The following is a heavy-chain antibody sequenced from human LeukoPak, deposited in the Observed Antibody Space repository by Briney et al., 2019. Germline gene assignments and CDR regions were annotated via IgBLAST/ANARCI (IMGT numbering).Heavy chain of an antibody. Sequence: PSETLSLTCTVSGGSISSGGYYWSWLRQHPGKGLEWIGYIYYSGSTYYNPSLKSRVTISVDTSKNQFSLKLSSVTAADTAVYYCARGTLSGSQPEIFDYWGQGTLVTVSS. CDR1: GGSISSGGYY. V-gene: IGHV4-31*03. CDR2: IYYSGST. CDR3: ARGTLSGSQPEIFDY. J-gene: IGHJ4*02. D-gene: IGHD3-22*01.